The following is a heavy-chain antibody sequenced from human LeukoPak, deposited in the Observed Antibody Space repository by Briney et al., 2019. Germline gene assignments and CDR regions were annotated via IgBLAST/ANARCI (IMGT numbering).Heavy chain of an antibody. CDR2: INHSGST. Sequence: SETLSLTCAVYGGSFSGYHWSWIRQPPGKGLEWIGEINHSGSTNYNPSLKSRVTISVDTSKNQFSLKLSSVTAADTAVYYCARRVVVVAATERCDWFDPWGQGTLVTVSS. V-gene: IGHV4-34*01. D-gene: IGHD2-15*01. CDR1: GGSFSGYH. CDR3: ARRVVVVAATERCDWFDP. J-gene: IGHJ5*02.